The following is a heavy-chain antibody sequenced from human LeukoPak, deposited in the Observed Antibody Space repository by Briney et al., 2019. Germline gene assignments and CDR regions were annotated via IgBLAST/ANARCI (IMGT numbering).Heavy chain of an antibody. D-gene: IGHD3-16*02. V-gene: IGHV3-7*01. CDR1: GFTFSSYW. J-gene: IGHJ4*02. CDR3: ARGYDYVWGSYHNV. CDR2: IKQDGTEK. Sequence: GGSLRLSCAASGFTFSSYWMNWVRQALGKGMEWVANIKQDGTEKYYVDSVKGQFTISRDNAKNSLNLQMNSLRAEDTAVYYCARGYDYVWGSYHNVWGQGTLVTVSS.